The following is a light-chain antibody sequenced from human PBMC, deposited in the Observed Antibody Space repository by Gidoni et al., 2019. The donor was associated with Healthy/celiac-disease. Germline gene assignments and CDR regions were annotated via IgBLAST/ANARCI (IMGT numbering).Light chain of an antibody. CDR2: DAS. Sequence: DIQMTQSPSSLSASVGDRVTITCQASQDISNYLNWYQQKPGKAPKLLIYDASNLETGVPSRFSGSGSGTDFTFTISRLQHEDIAKYYCQQYDNLPQTFGGGTKVEIK. CDR3: QQYDNLPQT. J-gene: IGKJ4*01. CDR1: QDISNY. V-gene: IGKV1-33*01.